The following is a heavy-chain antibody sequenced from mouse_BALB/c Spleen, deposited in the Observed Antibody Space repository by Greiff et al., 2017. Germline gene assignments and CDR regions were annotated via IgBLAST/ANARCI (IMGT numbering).Heavy chain of an antibody. V-gene: IGHV14-3*02. CDR3: ASLYDYDGGWYFEV. Sequence: VQLQQSGAELVKPGASVKLSCTASGFNIKDTYMHWVKQRPEQGLEWIGRIDPANGNTKYDPKFQGKATITADTSSNTAYLQLSSLTSEDTAVYYCASLYDYDGGWYFEVWGAGTTVTVSS. J-gene: IGHJ1*01. D-gene: IGHD2-4*01. CDR1: GFNIKDTY. CDR2: IDPANGNT.